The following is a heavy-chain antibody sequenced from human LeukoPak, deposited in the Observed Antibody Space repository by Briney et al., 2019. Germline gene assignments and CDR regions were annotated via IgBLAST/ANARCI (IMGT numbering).Heavy chain of an antibody. J-gene: IGHJ6*03. V-gene: IGHV3-7*01. Sequence: GGSLRLSCAASGFTFMTYWMSWVRQAPGKGLEWVANIKQDGSEKYYVDSVKGRFTISRDNAKNSLYLQMNSLRAEDTAVYYCARAGRKSRGIDIVRKKETGYYYYMDVWGKGTTVTVSS. CDR2: IKQDGSEK. CDR3: ARAGRKSRGIDIVRKKETGYYYYMDV. D-gene: IGHD2-15*01. CDR1: GFTFMTYW.